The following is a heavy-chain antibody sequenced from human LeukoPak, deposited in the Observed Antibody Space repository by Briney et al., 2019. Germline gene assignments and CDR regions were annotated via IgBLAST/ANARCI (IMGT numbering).Heavy chain of an antibody. CDR2: IYTSGST. D-gene: IGHD2-2*01. CDR1: GGSISSCY. V-gene: IGHV4-4*07. J-gene: IGHJ5*02. CDR3: ARASSTSCKFDP. Sequence: SETLSLTCTVSGGSISSCYWSWIRQPAGKGLEWIGRIYTSGSTNYNPSLKSRVTISVDTSKNQFSLKLSSVTAADTAVYYCARASSTSCKFDPWGQGTLVTVSS.